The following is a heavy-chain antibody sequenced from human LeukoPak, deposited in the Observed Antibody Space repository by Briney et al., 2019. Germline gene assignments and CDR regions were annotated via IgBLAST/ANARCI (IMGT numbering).Heavy chain of an antibody. Sequence: SETLSLTWTVSGGSISSGGYYWSWIRQLPGKGLEWIGYIYYSGSTYYNPSLKSRVTISVDTSKNQFSLKLSSVTAADTAVYYCARCGKDGDYVQNWGQGTLVTVSS. CDR1: GGSISSGGYY. V-gene: IGHV4-31*02. CDR3: ARCGKDGDYVQN. CDR2: IYYSGST. D-gene: IGHD4-17*01. J-gene: IGHJ4*02.